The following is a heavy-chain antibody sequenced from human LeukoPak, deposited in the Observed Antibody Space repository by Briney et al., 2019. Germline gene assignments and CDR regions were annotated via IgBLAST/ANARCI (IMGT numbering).Heavy chain of an antibody. V-gene: IGHV4-34*01. CDR1: GGSFSGYY. J-gene: IGHJ4*02. CDR3: ARGENMTSIDY. Sequence: PSETLSLTCAVYGGSFSGYYWSWIRQPPGKGLEWIGEINHSGSTNYNPSLKSRVTISVDTSENQFSLKLSSVTAADTAVYYCARGENMTSIDYWGQGTLVTVSS. CDR2: INHSGST. D-gene: IGHD1/OR15-1a*01.